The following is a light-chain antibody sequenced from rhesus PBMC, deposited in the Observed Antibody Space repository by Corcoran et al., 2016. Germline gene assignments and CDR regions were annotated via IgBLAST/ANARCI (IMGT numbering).Light chain of an antibody. V-gene: IGKV3-35*01. J-gene: IGKJ2*01. CDR1: QSVSNK. CDR3: QQYNNWNS. Sequence: EIVMTQSPATLSLSPGESATLSCRASQSVSNKLAWYQQKPGQAPRLRIFYASNRAHGIPDRFSGSGFGTDFTLTISSLEPEDVGICYCQQYNNWNSFGQGTKVEIK. CDR2: YAS.